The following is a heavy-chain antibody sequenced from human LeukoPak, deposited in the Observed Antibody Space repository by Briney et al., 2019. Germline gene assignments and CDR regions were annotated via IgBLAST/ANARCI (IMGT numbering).Heavy chain of an antibody. Sequence: GGSLRLSCAASGFTFSDYYMSWIRQAPGKGPEWISYISSGGTTIKFADSVKGRFTISRDNAKNSLYLQMNSLRAEDTAVYYCARDVDKYYYGSSAYPAIGYWGQGTLVTVSS. D-gene: IGHD3-22*01. V-gene: IGHV3-11*01. J-gene: IGHJ4*02. CDR2: ISSGGTTI. CDR1: GFTFSDYY. CDR3: ARDVDKYYYGSSAYPAIGY.